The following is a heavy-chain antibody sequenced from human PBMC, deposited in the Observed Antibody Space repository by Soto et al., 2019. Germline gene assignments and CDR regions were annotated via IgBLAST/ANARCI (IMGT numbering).Heavy chain of an antibody. D-gene: IGHD2-15*01. V-gene: IGHV3-30-3*01. J-gene: IGHJ6*02. CDR3: ARDHRVARYYYYGMDV. Sequence: GGSLRLSCAASGFTFSSYAMHWVRQAPGKGLEWVAVISYDESNKYYADSVKGRFTISRDNSKNTLYLQMNSLRAEDTAVYYCARDHRVARYYYYGMDVWGQGTTVTVSS. CDR1: GFTFSSYA. CDR2: ISYDESNK.